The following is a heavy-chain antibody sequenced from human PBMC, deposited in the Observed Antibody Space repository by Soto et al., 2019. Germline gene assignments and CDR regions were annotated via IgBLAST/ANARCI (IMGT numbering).Heavy chain of an antibody. CDR1: GFTFSSYS. Sequence: EVQLVESGGGLVKPGGSLRLSCAASGFTFSSYSMNWVRQAPGKGLEWVSSISSSSSYIYYADSVKGRFTISRDNAKNSLYLQMNSLRAEDTAVYYCARDLYSSSARYFDYWGQGSLVTVSS. D-gene: IGHD6-6*01. V-gene: IGHV3-21*01. J-gene: IGHJ4*02. CDR2: ISSSSSYI. CDR3: ARDLYSSSARYFDY.